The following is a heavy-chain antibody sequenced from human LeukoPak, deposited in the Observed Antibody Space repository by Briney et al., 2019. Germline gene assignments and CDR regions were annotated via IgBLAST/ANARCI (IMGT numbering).Heavy chain of an antibody. CDR1: GFTFSNYA. J-gene: IGHJ4*02. Sequence: GGSLRLSCSASGFTFSNYALAWVRQAPGKGLEYVSVITNNGVSTYYADSVKGRFTISRDNSKSTSYLQMSSLRAEDTAMYYCAMNWNCDYWGQGTLVTVSS. CDR2: ITNNGVST. V-gene: IGHV3-64D*09. CDR3: AMNWNCDY. D-gene: IGHD1-1*01.